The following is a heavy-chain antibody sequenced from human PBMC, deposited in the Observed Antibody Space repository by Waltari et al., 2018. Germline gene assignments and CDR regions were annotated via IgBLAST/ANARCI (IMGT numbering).Heavy chain of an antibody. CDR2: IYYSGST. J-gene: IGHJ4*02. CDR3: ARTLYSGRHGSFDY. D-gene: IGHD1-26*01. V-gene: IGHV4-31*02. Sequence: HPGKGLEWIGYIYYSGSTYYNPSLKSRVTISVDTSKNQFSLKLSSVTAADTAVYYCARTLYSGRHGSFDYWGQGTLVTVSS.